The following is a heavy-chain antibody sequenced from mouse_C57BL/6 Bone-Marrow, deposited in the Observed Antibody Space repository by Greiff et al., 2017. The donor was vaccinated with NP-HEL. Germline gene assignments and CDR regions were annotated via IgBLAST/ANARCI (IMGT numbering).Heavy chain of an antibody. V-gene: IGHV1-76*01. CDR1: GYTFTDYY. CDR3: ARGGTQVDY. J-gene: IGHJ2*01. D-gene: IGHD3-3*01. CDR2: IYPGSGNT. Sequence: QVQLKQSGAELVRPGASVKLSCKASGYTFTDYYINWVKQRPGQGLEWIARIYPGSGNTYYNEKFKGKATLTAEKSSSTAYMQLSSLTSEDSAVYFCARGGTQVDYWGQGTTLTVSS.